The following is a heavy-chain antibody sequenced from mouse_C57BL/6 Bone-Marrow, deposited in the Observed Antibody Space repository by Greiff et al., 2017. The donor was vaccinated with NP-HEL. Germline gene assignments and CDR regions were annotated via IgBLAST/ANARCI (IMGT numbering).Heavy chain of an antibody. D-gene: IGHD1-1*01. Sequence: EVKLVESGGGLVQPGGSLSLSCAASGFTFTDYYMSWVRQPPGKALEWLGFIRNKANGYTTEYSASVKGRFTISRDNSQSILYLQMNALRAEDSATYYCARSYYGSSFDYWGQGTSVTVSS. CDR1: GFTFTDYY. J-gene: IGHJ4*01. V-gene: IGHV7-3*01. CDR2: IRNKANGYTT. CDR3: ARSYYGSSFDY.